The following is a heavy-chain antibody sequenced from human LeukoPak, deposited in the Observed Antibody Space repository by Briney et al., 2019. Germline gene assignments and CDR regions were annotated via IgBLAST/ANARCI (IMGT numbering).Heavy chain of an antibody. V-gene: IGHV1-18*04. Sequence: GASVKVSCKPSGYTFTSYGISWVRQAPGRGLEGMGWISAYNGNTNYAQKLQGRVTMTTDTSTSTAYMELRSLRSDDTAVYYCARGYYYGSGPQPLGYWGQGTLVTVSS. D-gene: IGHD3-10*01. CDR3: ARGYYYGSGPQPLGY. CDR1: GYTFTSYG. J-gene: IGHJ4*02. CDR2: ISAYNGNT.